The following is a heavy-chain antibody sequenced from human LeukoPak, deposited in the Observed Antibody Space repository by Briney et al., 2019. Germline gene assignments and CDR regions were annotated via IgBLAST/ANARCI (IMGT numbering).Heavy chain of an antibody. CDR1: GGSFSGYY. Sequence: SETLSLTCAVYGGSFSGYYWSWIRQPPGKGLEWIGYIYYSGSTNYNPSLKSRVTISVDTSKNQFSLKLSSVTAADTAVYYCARGRVVTAIPIPENWFDPWGQGTLVTVSS. J-gene: IGHJ5*02. V-gene: IGHV4-59*01. D-gene: IGHD2-21*02. CDR2: IYYSGST. CDR3: ARGRVVTAIPIPENWFDP.